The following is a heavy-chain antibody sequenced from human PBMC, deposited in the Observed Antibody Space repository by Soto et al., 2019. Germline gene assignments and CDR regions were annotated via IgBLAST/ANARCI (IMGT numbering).Heavy chain of an antibody. CDR2: ISAYNGNT. V-gene: IGHV1-18*04. J-gene: IGHJ6*02. D-gene: IGHD2-2*01. CDR3: ARDLQSSSVYGVDV. Sequence: QVQLVQSGGEVKKPGASVKVSCKASGYTFTTYDITWVRQAPGQGLEWMGWISAYNGNTNHAQKLQGRVTLTADTSTSTAYMELRSLTSDDTAVYYCARDLQSSSVYGVDVWGQGTTVTVSS. CDR1: GYTFTTYD.